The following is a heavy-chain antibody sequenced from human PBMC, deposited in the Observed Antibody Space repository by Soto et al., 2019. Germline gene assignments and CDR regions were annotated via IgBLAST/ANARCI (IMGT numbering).Heavy chain of an antibody. D-gene: IGHD3-9*01. Sequence: QVQLVQSGAEVKKPGASVKVSCKASGYTFTGYYMHWVRQAPGQGLEWMGWINHNSGGTNYAQKFQGRVTRTRDTSISTAYMELGRLRSADTAVNYCARVGKAYYDIVAGYYPYCYCYGMDVWGQGTTVTVSS. CDR3: ARVGKAYYDIVAGYYPYCYCYGMDV. CDR2: INHNSGGT. CDR1: GYTFTGYY. V-gene: IGHV1-2*02. J-gene: IGHJ6*02.